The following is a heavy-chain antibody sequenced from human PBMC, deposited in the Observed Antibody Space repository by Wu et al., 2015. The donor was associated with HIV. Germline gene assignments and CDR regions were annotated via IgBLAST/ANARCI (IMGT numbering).Heavy chain of an antibody. CDR1: GDGFTSYA. CDR3: ARNTDSVATSLYSLGV. CDR2: INPLFGTT. V-gene: IGHV1-69*05. Sequence: QVQLVQSGAEVKKPGSSVKVTCKASGDGFTSYAISWVRQAPGQGLEWMGGINPLFGTTKYAQSFLGRVSITTDEAKTIAYMELSSLRSDDTAVYYCARNTDSVATSLYSLGVWGQGTTVTVSS. J-gene: IGHJ6*02. D-gene: IGHD5-12*01.